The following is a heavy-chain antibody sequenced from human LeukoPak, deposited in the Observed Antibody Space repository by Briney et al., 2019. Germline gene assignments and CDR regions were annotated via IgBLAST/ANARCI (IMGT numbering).Heavy chain of an antibody. J-gene: IGHJ5*02. V-gene: IGHV4-4*07. CDR3: ARDRRDGYQLLLGWFDP. Sequence: SETLSLTCTVSGGSISSYYWSWIRRPAGKGLEWIGRIYTSGSTNYNPSLKSRVTMSVDTSKNQFSLKLSSVTAADTAVYYCARDRRDGYQLLLGWFDPWGQGTLVTVSS. CDR2: IYTSGST. D-gene: IGHD2-2*01. CDR1: GGSISSYY.